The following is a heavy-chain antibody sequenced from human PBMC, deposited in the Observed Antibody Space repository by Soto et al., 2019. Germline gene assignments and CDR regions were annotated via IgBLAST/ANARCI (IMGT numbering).Heavy chain of an antibody. CDR3: ARLVVAGSPLDY. CDR1: GYPFSSYG. V-gene: IGHV1-18*04. Sequence: QVHLVQSAAEVKKPGASVTVSCKASGYPFSSYGITWVRQAPGQGLEWMGWTSAFYGNSTYSEKFQGRVTMTIDTSTGTAYMDLTSLKSDDTAVYYCARLVVAGSPLDYWGQGTLVTVSS. D-gene: IGHD2-15*01. CDR2: TSAFYGNS. J-gene: IGHJ4*02.